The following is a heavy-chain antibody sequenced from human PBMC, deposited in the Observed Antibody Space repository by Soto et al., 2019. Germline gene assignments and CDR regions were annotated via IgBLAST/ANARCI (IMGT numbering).Heavy chain of an antibody. D-gene: IGHD6-13*01. CDR2: ISWDNDK. CDR1: GFSLNTRGVV. J-gene: IGHJ4*02. V-gene: IGHV2-5*02. CDR3: AHPGRQLVRSGFEY. Sequence: QITLKESGPTLVKPTQTLTLTCTFSGFSLNTRGVVVGWIRQPPGKALEWRALISWDNDKRYSPSLRSRLTVTSDTSKNRLVLTMTNMDPVDTATYYCAHPGRQLVRSGFEYWCQGTLVTVSS.